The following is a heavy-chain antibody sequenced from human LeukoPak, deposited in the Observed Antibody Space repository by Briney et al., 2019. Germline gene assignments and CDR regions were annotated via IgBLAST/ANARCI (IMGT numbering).Heavy chain of an antibody. CDR1: GITFSNYA. CDR3: AGRVTGYSSGYVY. V-gene: IGHV3-23*01. J-gene: IGHJ4*02. Sequence: GGSLRLSCVASGITFSNYAVSWVRQAPEKGLDWVSVVSGSAHKIRYADSVKGRFTISRDNSENIVYPQMNNLRAEDTAVYYCAGRVTGYSSGYVYWGQGTLVTVSS. D-gene: IGHD5-18*01. CDR2: VSGSAHKI.